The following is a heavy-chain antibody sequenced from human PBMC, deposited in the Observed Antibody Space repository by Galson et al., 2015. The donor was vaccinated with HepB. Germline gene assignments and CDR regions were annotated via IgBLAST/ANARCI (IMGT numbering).Heavy chain of an antibody. CDR1: GFTFTSSA. CDR2: IVVGSGNT. CDR3: AATTGYYDFWSGNNWFDP. Sequence: SVKVSCKASGFTFTSSAMQWVRQARGQRLEWIGWIVVGSGNTNYAQKFQERVTITRDMSTSTAYMELSSLRSEDTAVYYCAATTGYYDFWSGNNWFDPWGQGTLVTVSS. J-gene: IGHJ5*02. V-gene: IGHV1-58*02. D-gene: IGHD3-3*01.